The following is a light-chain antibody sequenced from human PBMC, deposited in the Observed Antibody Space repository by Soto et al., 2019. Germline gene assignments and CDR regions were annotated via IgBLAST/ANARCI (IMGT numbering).Light chain of an antibody. CDR3: QQADISQLT. V-gene: IGKV1-12*01. CDR2: ATS. J-gene: IGKJ4*01. Sequence: DIQMTQFPSSVSASVGDRVTITCRASQPLGAWLAWYQQKPGKAPKLLIYATSTLETGVPSRFSGSGSGTQFTLTISSLQLEDFATYYCQQADISQLTFGGGTRVEIK. CDR1: QPLGAW.